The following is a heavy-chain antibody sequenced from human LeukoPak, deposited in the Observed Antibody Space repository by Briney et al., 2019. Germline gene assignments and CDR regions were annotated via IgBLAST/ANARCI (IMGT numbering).Heavy chain of an antibody. CDR1: GFTFTSSA. CDR2: IVVGSGNT. D-gene: IGHD6-13*01. CDR3: AAGYGSSWYDLYFQY. J-gene: IGHJ1*01. Sequence: ASVTVSCKASGFTFTSSAMQWVRQARGQRLEWIGWIVVGSGNTKYAQSFQERVTITRDMSTSTAYMELRSLRSDDTALYYCAAGYGSSWYDLYFQYWGQGTLVTVSS. V-gene: IGHV1-58*02.